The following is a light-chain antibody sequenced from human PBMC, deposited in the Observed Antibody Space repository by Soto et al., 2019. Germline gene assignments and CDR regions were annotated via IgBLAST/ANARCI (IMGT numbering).Light chain of an antibody. Sequence: DIQMTLSLSSLSAYVGDRGTITGRAGQGITNDLGWYQQKPGKAPKRLIYAASSLQSGVPSRFSGSGSGTEFTLTISSLQPEDFATYYCLQHNSYPITFGQGTRLEIK. CDR2: AAS. V-gene: IGKV1-17*01. CDR3: LQHNSYPIT. J-gene: IGKJ5*01. CDR1: QGITND.